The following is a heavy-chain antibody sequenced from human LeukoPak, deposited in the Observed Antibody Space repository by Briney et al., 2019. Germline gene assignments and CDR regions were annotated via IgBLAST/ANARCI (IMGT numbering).Heavy chain of an antibody. CDR3: ARLPITNYYYYYMDV. Sequence: SETLSLTCTVSGYSISSGYYWGWIRQPPGKGLEWIGSIYHSGSTYYNPSLKSRVTISVDTSKNQFSLKLSSVTAADTAMYYCARLPITNYYYYYMDVWGKGTTVTISS. V-gene: IGHV4-38-2*02. D-gene: IGHD1-1*01. CDR1: GYSISSGYY. J-gene: IGHJ6*03. CDR2: IYHSGST.